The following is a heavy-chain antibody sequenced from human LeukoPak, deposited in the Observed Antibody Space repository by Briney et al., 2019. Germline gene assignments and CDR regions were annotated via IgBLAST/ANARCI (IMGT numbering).Heavy chain of an antibody. J-gene: IGHJ1*01. D-gene: IGHD6-6*01. CDR3: ARDGWSIAARRYFQH. CDR2: ISAYNGNT. CDR1: GYTFTSYG. V-gene: IGHV1-18*01. Sequence: ASVKVSCKASGYTFTSYGISWVRQAPGQGLEWMGWISAYNGNTNYAQKLQGRVTMTTDTSTSTAYMELRSLRAEDTAVYYCARDGWSIAARRYFQHWGQGTLVTVSS.